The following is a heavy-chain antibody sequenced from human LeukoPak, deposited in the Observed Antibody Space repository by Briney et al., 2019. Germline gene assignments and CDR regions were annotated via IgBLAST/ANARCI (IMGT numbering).Heavy chain of an antibody. V-gene: IGHV4-39*01. D-gene: IGHD3-22*01. CDR2: IYYSGST. J-gene: IGHJ4*02. CDR3: ARHEFDYDSPFDY. CDR1: GFTFSSYS. Sequence: GSLRLSCAASGFTFSSYSMNWIRQPPGKGLEWIGSIYYSGSTYYNPSLKSRVTISVDTSKNQFSLKLSSVTAADTAVYYCARHEFDYDSPFDYWGQGTLVTVSS.